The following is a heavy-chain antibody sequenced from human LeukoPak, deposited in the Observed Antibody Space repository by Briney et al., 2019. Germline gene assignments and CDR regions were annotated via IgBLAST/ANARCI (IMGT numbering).Heavy chain of an antibody. D-gene: IGHD3-10*01. CDR3: TRQEWFGELSSY. CDR1: GFAFSGSA. CDR2: IRSKANSYAT. Sequence: PGGSLRLSCAASGFAFSGSAMHWVRQASGKGLEWVGRIRSKANSYATAYAASVKGRFNISRDDSKNTAYLQMNSLKTEDTAVYYCTRQEWFGELSSYWGQGTLVTVSS. J-gene: IGHJ4*02. V-gene: IGHV3-73*01.